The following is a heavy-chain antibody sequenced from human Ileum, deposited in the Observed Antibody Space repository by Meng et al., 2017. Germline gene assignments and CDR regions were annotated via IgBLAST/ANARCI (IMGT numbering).Heavy chain of an antibody. J-gene: IGHJ3*02. D-gene: IGHD5-12*01. V-gene: IGHV4-59*01. Sequence: SETLSLTCTVSGVSISSYYWTWIRQPPGKGLEWIGYIYYTGTTNQNPSLKSRVTMSLDTSENQVSLKLTSVTAADTAVYYCAKEIYTGRGSAFDIWGQGTMVTVSS. CDR2: IYYTGTT. CDR1: GVSISSYY. CDR3: AKEIYTGRGSAFDI.